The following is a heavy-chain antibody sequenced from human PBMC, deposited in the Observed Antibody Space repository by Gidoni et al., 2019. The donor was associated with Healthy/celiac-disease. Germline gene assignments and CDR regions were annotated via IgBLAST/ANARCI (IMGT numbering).Heavy chain of an antibody. D-gene: IGHD3-22*01. CDR1: GFPFSNAW. V-gene: IGHV3-15*07. Sequence: EVQLVESGGGLVKPGGSLRLSCAASGFPFSNAWMNWVRQAPGKGLEWVGRIKSKTDGGTTDYAAPVKGRFTISRDDSKNTLYLQMNSLKTEDTAVYYCTTPYYDSSGYHDYWGQGTLVTVSS. CDR2: IKSKTDGGTT. CDR3: TTPYYDSSGYHDY. J-gene: IGHJ4*02.